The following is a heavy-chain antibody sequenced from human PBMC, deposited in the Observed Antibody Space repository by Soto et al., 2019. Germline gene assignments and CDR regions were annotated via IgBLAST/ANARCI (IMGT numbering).Heavy chain of an antibody. CDR3: ARERGSGDLCYYYYYYYMEV. J-gene: IGHJ6*03. V-gene: IGHV6-1*01. D-gene: IGHD2-15*01. Sequence: SQTLSLTCAISGDSVSSNSAAWNCIRQSPSRGLEWLGRTYYRSKWYNDYAVSVKSRITINPDISKNQFSLQLNSVTPEDTAVYYCARERGSGDLCYYYYYYYMEVWGKGTTVNVSS. CDR2: TYYRSKWYN. CDR1: GDSVSSNSAA.